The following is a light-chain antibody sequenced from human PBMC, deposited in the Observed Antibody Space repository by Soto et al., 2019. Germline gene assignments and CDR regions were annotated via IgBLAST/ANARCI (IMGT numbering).Light chain of an antibody. CDR3: QQYGSSPPLT. V-gene: IGKV3-20*01. Sequence: EIVLTQSPGTLSLSPGERATLSCRASQSVYSNYLAWYQQKPGQAPRLLMYDASTRATGIPDRFSGSGSGTDFTLTISRLEPEDFALYYCQQYGSSPPLTFGGGTKVEIK. CDR2: DAS. J-gene: IGKJ4*01. CDR1: QSVYSNY.